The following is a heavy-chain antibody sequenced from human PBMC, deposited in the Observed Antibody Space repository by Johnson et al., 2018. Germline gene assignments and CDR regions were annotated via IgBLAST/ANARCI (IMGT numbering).Heavy chain of an antibody. CDR2: INSDGSST. CDR3: ARDVGWFDGFDI. Sequence: VQLQESGGGLVQPGGSLRLSCAVSGFTFSTYLMHWVRQAPGKGLVWVSRINSDGSSTDYADSVRGRFTISRDNAKNTLYLQMNSLRGEDTAGYYCARDVGWFDGFDIWGQGTMVTVSS. V-gene: IGHV3-74*01. CDR1: GFTFSTYL. J-gene: IGHJ3*02. D-gene: IGHD3-3*01.